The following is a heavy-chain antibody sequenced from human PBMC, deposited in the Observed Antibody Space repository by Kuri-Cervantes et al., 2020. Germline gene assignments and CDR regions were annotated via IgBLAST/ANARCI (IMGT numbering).Heavy chain of an antibody. CDR1: GGSISSGGYY. CDR3: ARAVDSIYTTYFDY. CDR2: IYYSGST. V-gene: IGHV4-31*03. J-gene: IGHJ4*02. Sequence: SETLSLTCTVSGGSISSGGYYWSWIRQHPGKGLEWIGYIYYSGSTYYNPSLKSRVTISVDTSKNQFSLKLSSVTAADTAVYYCARAVDSIYTTYFDYWGQGTLVTVSS. D-gene: IGHD3-22*01.